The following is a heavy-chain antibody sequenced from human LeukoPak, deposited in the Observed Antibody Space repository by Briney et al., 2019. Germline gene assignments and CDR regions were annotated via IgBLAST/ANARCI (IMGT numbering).Heavy chain of an antibody. D-gene: IGHD6-13*01. Sequence: GASVKVSCKASGYTFTGYYMHWVRQAPGQGLEWMGWINPNSGGTNYAQKFQGWVTMTRDTSISTAYMELSRLRSDDTAVYYCARDPAAAGPRFDYWGQGTLVTVSS. CDR2: INPNSGGT. CDR3: ARDPAAAGPRFDY. J-gene: IGHJ4*02. V-gene: IGHV1-2*04. CDR1: GYTFTGYY.